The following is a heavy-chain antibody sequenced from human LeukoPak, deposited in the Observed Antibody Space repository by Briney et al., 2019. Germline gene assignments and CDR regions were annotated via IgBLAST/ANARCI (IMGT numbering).Heavy chain of an antibody. CDR2: ISSSSSYI. CDR1: GFTFSSYS. CDR3: ARHYYDSSGYYRMGSDY. V-gene: IGHV3-21*01. J-gene: IGHJ4*02. Sequence: KTGGSLRLSCAASGFTFSSYSMNWVRQAPGKGLEWVSSISSSSSYIYYADSVKGRFTISRDNAKNSLYLQMNSLRAEDTAVYYCARHYYDSSGYYRMGSDYWGQGTLVTVSS. D-gene: IGHD3-22*01.